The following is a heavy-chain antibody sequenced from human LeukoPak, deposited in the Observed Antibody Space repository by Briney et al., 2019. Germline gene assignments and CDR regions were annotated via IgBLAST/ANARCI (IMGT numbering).Heavy chain of an antibody. J-gene: IGHJ4*02. CDR3: ARLGGYCNGAGCPGSDY. D-gene: IGHD2-15*01. Sequence: SETLSLTCTVSGGSIRSCSNYWGWVRQPPGKGLEWIANIYYTGSTYYNPSLKSRVTISVDTSRNQFSLKLNSVTAADTAVYYCARLGGYCNGAGCPGSDYWGQGTLVTVSS. CDR2: IYYTGST. CDR1: GGSIRSCSNY. V-gene: IGHV4-39*01.